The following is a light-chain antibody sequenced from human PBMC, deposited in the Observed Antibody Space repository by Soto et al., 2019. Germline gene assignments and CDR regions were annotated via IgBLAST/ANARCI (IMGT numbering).Light chain of an antibody. CDR1: SGSIASNY. CDR3: QSYDATNQV. Sequence: NFMLTQPHSVSESPGKTXIISCTRSSGSIASNYVQWYQQRPGSSPTTVIYEDNQRPSGVPDRFSGSIDSSSNSASLTISGLETEDEADYFCQSYDATNQVFGGGTKLTVL. CDR2: EDN. J-gene: IGLJ3*02. V-gene: IGLV6-57*01.